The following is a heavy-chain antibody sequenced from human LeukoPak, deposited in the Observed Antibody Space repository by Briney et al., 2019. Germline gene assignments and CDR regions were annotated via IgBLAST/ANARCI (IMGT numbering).Heavy chain of an antibody. CDR2: IGGSGAGT. D-gene: IGHD3-22*01. CDR1: GFTLSSYA. J-gene: IGHJ4*02. Sequence: GGSLRLSCAASGFTLSSYALHWVRQAPGKGLEWVSGIGGSGAGTYYAVSVKGRFTISRDNSKNTLYLQMNSLRAEDTAVYYCATTLHSGYYDLYWGQGTLVTVSS. CDR3: ATTLHSGYYDLY. V-gene: IGHV3-23*01.